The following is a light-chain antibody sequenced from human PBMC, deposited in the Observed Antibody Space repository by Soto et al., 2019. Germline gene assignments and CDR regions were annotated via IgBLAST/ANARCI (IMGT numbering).Light chain of an antibody. V-gene: IGLV2-14*03. J-gene: IGLJ1*01. Sequence: QSALTQPASMSGSPGQSITISCTGTRSDIGTYNYLSWYQHHPGKAPRLVISDVSNRPSGVSNRFSGSKSGNTASLTITGLQAEDVADYYCMSYTTTSSFVFGSGTKLTVL. CDR1: RSDIGTYNY. CDR3: MSYTTTSSFV. CDR2: DVS.